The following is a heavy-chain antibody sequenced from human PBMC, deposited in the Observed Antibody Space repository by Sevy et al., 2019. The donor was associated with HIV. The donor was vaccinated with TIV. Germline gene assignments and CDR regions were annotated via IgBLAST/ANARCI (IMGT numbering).Heavy chain of an antibody. CDR2: ISNSGSDT. J-gene: IGHJ3*01. Sequence: GESLKISCAASGFTFSSYAMHWVRQAPGKGLEWVSAISNSGSDTKYAGSVKGRFTISRAISKNKLYVQMNSLSAENTAVYYCAKDRITVIGDAFDLWGQGTMVTVSS. CDR1: GFTFSSYA. CDR3: AKDRITVIGDAFDL. D-gene: IGHD4-17*01. V-gene: IGHV3-23*01.